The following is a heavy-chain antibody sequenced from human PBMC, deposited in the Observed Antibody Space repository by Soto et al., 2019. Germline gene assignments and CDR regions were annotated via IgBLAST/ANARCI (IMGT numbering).Heavy chain of an antibody. CDR3: ARDFPAYGGTIFGVVPYGMDV. CDR2: IVVGSGNT. D-gene: IGHD3-3*01. Sequence: SGKVSNKASGFTFTSSAVQWVRQARGQRLEWIGWIVVGSGNTNYAQKFQERVTITRDMSTSTAYMELSSLRSEDTAVYYCARDFPAYGGTIFGVVPYGMDVWGQGTTVTVSS. V-gene: IGHV1-58*01. CDR1: GFTFTSSA. J-gene: IGHJ6*02.